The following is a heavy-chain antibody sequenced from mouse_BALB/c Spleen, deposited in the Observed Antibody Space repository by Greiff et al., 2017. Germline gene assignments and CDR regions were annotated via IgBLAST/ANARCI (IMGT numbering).Heavy chain of an antibody. CDR1: GFNINDYY. J-gene: IGHJ2*01. D-gene: IGHD2-2*01. V-gene: IGHV14-1*02. CDR3: ATMVTRYYFDD. Sequence: VQLKQSGAELVRPGALVKLSCKASGFNINDYYMHWVKQRPEQGLGWIGWIDPENGNTIYDPKFQGKASITADTSSNTAYLQLSSLTSEDTAVYYGATMVTRYYFDDWGQGTTLTVSS. CDR2: IDPENGNT.